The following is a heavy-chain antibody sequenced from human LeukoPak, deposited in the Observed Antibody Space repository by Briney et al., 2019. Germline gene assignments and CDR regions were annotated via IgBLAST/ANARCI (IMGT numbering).Heavy chain of an antibody. Sequence: GASVKVSCKASAYMFTGYYIHWVRQAPGQGLEWMGRINPNRGGTNYAQEFQGRVTMTRDTSISTAYMELSRLTSDDTALYYCAREQSWSFDLRGRGTLVTVSS. CDR2: INPNRGGT. CDR1: AYMFTGYY. V-gene: IGHV1-2*06. J-gene: IGHJ2*01. CDR3: AREQSWSFDL.